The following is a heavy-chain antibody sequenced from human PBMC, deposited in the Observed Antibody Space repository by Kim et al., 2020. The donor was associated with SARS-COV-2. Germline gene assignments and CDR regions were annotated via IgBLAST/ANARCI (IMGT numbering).Heavy chain of an antibody. Sequence: SETLSLTCAVSGGSISSSNWWSWVRQPPGKGLEWIGEIYHSGSTNYNPSLKSRVTISVDKSKNQFSLKLSSVTAADTAVYYCARSVGMDYGDYLGFDYWGQGTLVTVSS. CDR1: GGSISSSNW. CDR3: ARSVGMDYGDYLGFDY. J-gene: IGHJ4*02. D-gene: IGHD4-17*01. V-gene: IGHV4-4*02. CDR2: IYHSGST.